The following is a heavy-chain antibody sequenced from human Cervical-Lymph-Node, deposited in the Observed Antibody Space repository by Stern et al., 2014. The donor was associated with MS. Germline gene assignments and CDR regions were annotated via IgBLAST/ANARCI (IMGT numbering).Heavy chain of an antibody. J-gene: IGHJ4*02. Sequence: TMNYADSVRGRFTISRDTSKNTLSLQMNNLRPDDTAVYYCARWKQWLGGFDYWGQGSLVTVTS. D-gene: IGHD6-19*01. CDR2: TM. CDR3: ARWKQWLGGFDY. V-gene: IGHV3-30*01.